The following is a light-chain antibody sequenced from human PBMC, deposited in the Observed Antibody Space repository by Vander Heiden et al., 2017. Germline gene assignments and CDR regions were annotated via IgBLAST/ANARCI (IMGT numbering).Light chain of an antibody. Sequence: EIVLTQSPGTLSLSPGERATLSCRASRSVSSSYLAWYQQKPGQAPRLVIYGASSRATGIPDRFSGSGSGTDFTLTISRLEPEDFAVYYCQQYGSSPRTFGQGTKVEIK. CDR2: GAS. V-gene: IGKV3-20*01. CDR1: RSVSSSY. J-gene: IGKJ1*01. CDR3: QQYGSSPRT.